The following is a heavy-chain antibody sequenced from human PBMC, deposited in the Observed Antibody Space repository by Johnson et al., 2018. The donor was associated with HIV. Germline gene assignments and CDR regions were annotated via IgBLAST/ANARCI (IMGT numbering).Heavy chain of an antibody. CDR3: ARDRIPYNWNYDGDAFDI. CDR1: GFTFSDYY. V-gene: IGHV3-11*04. Sequence: QVQLVESGGGLVKPGGSLRLSCAASGFTFSDYYMSWIRQAPGKGLEWVSYISSSGSTIYYADSVKGRFNISRDNAKNSLYLQMNSMRAEDTAVYYCARDRIPYNWNYDGDAFDIWGQGTMVTVSS. D-gene: IGHD1-7*01. CDR2: ISSSGSTI. J-gene: IGHJ3*02.